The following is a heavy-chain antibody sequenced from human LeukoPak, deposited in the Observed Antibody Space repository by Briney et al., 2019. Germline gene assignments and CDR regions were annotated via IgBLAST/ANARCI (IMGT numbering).Heavy chain of an antibody. D-gene: IGHD2-21*02. J-gene: IGHJ4*02. CDR3: AKDVVTAHPWYFDY. V-gene: IGHV3-23*01. Sequence: GGSLRLSCAASGFTFSSYSMSWVRQAPGKGLEWVSSISGRGGSTYYADSVKGRFTISRENSKNTLYLQMSSLRAEDTAVYYCAKDVVTAHPWYFDYWGQGTLVTVSS. CDR1: GFTFSSYS. CDR2: ISGRGGST.